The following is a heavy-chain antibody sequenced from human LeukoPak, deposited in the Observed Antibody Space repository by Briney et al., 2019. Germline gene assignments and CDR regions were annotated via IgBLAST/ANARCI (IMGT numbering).Heavy chain of an antibody. CDR2: INSDGYST. Sequence: PGGSLRLSCAAFGFTFSRYWMHWVRQAPGKGLVWVSRINSDGYSTTYADSVKGRFTISRDNSKNTLFLQMNSLRVEDTAIYYCAKDAAGPEYWGQGTRVTVSS. CDR3: AKDAAGPEY. J-gene: IGHJ4*02. CDR1: GFTFSRYW. D-gene: IGHD6-13*01. V-gene: IGHV3-74*01.